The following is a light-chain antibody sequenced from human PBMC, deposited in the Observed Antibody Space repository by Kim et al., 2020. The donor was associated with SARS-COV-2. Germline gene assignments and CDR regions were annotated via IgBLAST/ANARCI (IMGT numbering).Light chain of an antibody. Sequence: ELTQPPSASGTPGQRVTISCSGSSSNIGINTVNWYQQLPGTAPKLLIYSNNQRPSGVPDRFSGSKSGTSASLAISGLQSEDEADYYCAAWDDSLNGWVFGGGTQLTVL. CDR3: AAWDDSLNGWV. CDR1: SSNIGINT. CDR2: SNN. V-gene: IGLV1-44*01. J-gene: IGLJ3*02.